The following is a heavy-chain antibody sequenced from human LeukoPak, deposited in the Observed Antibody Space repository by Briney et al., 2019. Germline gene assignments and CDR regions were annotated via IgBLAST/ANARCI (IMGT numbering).Heavy chain of an antibody. CDR1: GFNFNTFI. Sequence: GGSLRLSCAASGFNFNTFIMHWVRQAPGKGLEWVTFLRAGGPYGTEKFYADSVKGRFTISRDNSKNTLYLQMNSLRAEDTAVYYCAKVKTGAVADWGQGTLVTVSS. D-gene: IGHD6-19*01. V-gene: IGHV3-30*02. J-gene: IGHJ4*02. CDR2: LRAGGPYGTEK. CDR3: AKVKTGAVAD.